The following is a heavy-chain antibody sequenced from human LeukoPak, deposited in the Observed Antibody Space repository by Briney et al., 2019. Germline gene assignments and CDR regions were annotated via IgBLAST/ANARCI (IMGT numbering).Heavy chain of an antibody. V-gene: IGHV3-7*01. CDR2: IKHDGSEK. J-gene: IGHJ4*02. CDR3: ATDRGWRTSGYYLYYFEY. Sequence: ETLSLTCAVSGGSISSSNWWSWVRQAPGKGLEWVASIKHDGSEKYYVDSVRGRFTISRDNTMNSLYLQMSSLRAEDTAVYYCATDRGWRTSGYYLYYFEYWGQGTLVTFSS. CDR1: GGSISSSNW. D-gene: IGHD3-3*01.